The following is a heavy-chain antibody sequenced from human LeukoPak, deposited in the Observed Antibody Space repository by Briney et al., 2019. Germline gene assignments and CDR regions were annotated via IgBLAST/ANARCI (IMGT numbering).Heavy chain of an antibody. Sequence: GGSLRLSCAASGFTFDDYAMHWVRQAPGKGLEWVSGISWNSGSIGYADSVKGRFTISRDNSKNTLYLQINSLRAEDTAVYYCAREPQPYYDFWSGYYSHWGQGTLVTVSS. CDR2: ISWNSGSI. J-gene: IGHJ4*02. CDR3: AREPQPYYDFWSGYYSH. D-gene: IGHD3-3*01. CDR1: GFTFDDYA. V-gene: IGHV3-9*01.